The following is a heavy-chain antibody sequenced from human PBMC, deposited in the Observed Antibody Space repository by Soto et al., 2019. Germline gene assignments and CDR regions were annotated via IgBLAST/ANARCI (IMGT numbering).Heavy chain of an antibody. CDR1: GFTFSSYG. CDR3: AKDESLRWFGDQGGFWSPYFDY. D-gene: IGHD3-10*01. Sequence: QVQLVESGGGVVQPGRSLRLSCAASGFTFSSYGMHWVRQAPGKGLEWVAVIWYDGSNKYYADSVKGRFTISRDNSKNTLYLQMHSLRAEDTAVYYCAKDESLRWFGDQGGFWSPYFDYWGQGTLVPVSS. J-gene: IGHJ4*02. CDR2: IWYDGSNK. V-gene: IGHV3-33*06.